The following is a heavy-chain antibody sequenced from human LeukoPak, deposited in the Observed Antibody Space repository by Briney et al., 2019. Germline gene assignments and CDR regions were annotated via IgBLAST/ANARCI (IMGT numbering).Heavy chain of an antibody. J-gene: IGHJ4*02. V-gene: IGHV3-21*04. CDR2: IDFSGTNV. Sequence: GGSLRLSCAASGFTFRSYMMNWIRQAPGKGLEWVASIDFSGTNVYYADSVKGRFTISRDNAENSLYLKMNSLRAEDTAVYYCARDSVLRFFLHWGQGTLVTVSS. CDR1: GFTFRSYM. CDR3: ARDSVLRFFLH. D-gene: IGHD3-3*01.